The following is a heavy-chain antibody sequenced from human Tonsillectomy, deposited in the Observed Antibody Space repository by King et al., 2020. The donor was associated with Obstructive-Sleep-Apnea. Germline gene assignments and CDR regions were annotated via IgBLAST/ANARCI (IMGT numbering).Heavy chain of an antibody. J-gene: IGHJ4*02. V-gene: IGHV3-74*01. D-gene: IGHD2-2*02. Sequence: VQLVQSGGGLVQPGGSLRLSCAASGFTFSNSWMHWVRQAPGKGLVWVSHINMDGSSTNYADYVEGRFTISRDNAKNTVYLQMNSLRAEDTAVYYCARDRGYIPDYWGQGTLVTVSS. CDR3: ARDRGYIPDY. CDR2: INMDGSST. CDR1: GFTFSNSW.